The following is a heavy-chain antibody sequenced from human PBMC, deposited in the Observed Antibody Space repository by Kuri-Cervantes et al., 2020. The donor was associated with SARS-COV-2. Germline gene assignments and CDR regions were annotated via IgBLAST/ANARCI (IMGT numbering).Heavy chain of an antibody. Sequence: GESLKISCAASGFTFDDYGMSWVRQAPGKGLEWVSGINWNGGSTGYADSVKGRFTISRDNAKNSLYLQMNSLRAEDTAVYYCARRNWNYYFDYWGQGTLVTVSS. CDR3: ARRNWNYYFDY. CDR1: GFTFDDYG. CDR2: INWNGGST. J-gene: IGHJ4*02. D-gene: IGHD1-7*01. V-gene: IGHV3-20*04.